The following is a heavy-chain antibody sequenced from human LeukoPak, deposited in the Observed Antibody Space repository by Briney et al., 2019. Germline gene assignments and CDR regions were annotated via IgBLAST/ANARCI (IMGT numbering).Heavy chain of an antibody. V-gene: IGHV1-2*02. D-gene: IGHD6-19*01. CDR3: ARGGQQWLEPGGDAFDI. CDR1: GYTFTGYY. CDR2: INPNSGGT. J-gene: IGHJ3*02. Sequence: ASVKVSCKASGYTFTGYYMHWVRQAPGQGLEWMGWINPNSGGTNYAQKFQGRVTMTRDTSISTAYMELSRLRSDDTAVYYCARGGQQWLEPGGDAFDIWGQGTMVTVSS.